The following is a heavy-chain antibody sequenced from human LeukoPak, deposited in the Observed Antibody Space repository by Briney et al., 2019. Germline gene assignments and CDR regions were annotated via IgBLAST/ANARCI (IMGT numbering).Heavy chain of an antibody. CDR2: ISRSSSTR. Sequence: GGSLRLSCVASGFTFSNYNMNWVRQAPGKGLEWVSYISRSSSTRYYADSVKGRFTISRDNAKNTLDLQMNSLRAEDTAVYYCAREYYDSSGSKRSAFDIWGQGTMVTVSS. CDR1: GFTFSNYN. J-gene: IGHJ3*02. V-gene: IGHV3-48*04. CDR3: AREYYDSSGSKRSAFDI. D-gene: IGHD3-22*01.